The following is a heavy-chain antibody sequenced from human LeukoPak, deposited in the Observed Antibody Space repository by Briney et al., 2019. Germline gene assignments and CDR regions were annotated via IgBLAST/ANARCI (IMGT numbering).Heavy chain of an antibody. CDR1: GYTFTGYY. V-gene: IGHV1-2*02. J-gene: IGHJ6*03. Sequence: GASVKVSCKASGYTFTGYYMHWVRQAPGQGLEWMGWINPNSGGTNYAQKFQGRVTMTRDTSISTAYMELSRLRSDDTAVYYCARDLGSSSSRGSYYYMDVWGKGTTVTVSS. D-gene: IGHD6-6*01. CDR3: ARDLGSSSSRGSYYYMDV. CDR2: INPNSGGT.